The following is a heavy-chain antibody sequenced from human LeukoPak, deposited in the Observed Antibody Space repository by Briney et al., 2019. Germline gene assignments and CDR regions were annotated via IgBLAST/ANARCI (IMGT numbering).Heavy chain of an antibody. J-gene: IGHJ4*02. CDR3: ARAVADFWSGYYTVPQDYFDY. V-gene: IGHV4-59*01. CDR2: IYYSGST. D-gene: IGHD3-3*01. Sequence: PSETLSLTCTVSGGSISSYYWSWIRQPPGKGLEWIGYIYYSGSTNYNPSLKSRVTISVDTSKNQFSLKLSSVTAADTAVYYCARAVADFWSGYYTVPQDYFDYWGQGTLVTVSS. CDR1: GGSISSYY.